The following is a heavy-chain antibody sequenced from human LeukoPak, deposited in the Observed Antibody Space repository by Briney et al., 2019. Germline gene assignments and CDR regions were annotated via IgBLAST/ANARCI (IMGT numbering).Heavy chain of an antibody. Sequence: GGSLRLSCAASGFPFSDYFMNWVRQTPERGLEWLAYISGSGYVIDYVDSVKGRFIISRDNAKNSLYLQVHSLRAEDTAVYYCARDPVIGATSKRVHGGLDYWGQGTLVTVSS. CDR3: ARDPVIGATSKRVHGGLDY. CDR2: ISGSGYVI. D-gene: IGHD2-21*01. V-gene: IGHV3-11*01. CDR1: GFPFSDYF. J-gene: IGHJ4*02.